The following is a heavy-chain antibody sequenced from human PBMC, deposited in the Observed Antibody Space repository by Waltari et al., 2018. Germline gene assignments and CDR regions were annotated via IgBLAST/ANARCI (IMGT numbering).Heavy chain of an antibody. Sequence: QVQLVQSGAEVKKPGASVKVSCKVSGYTLTELSMHWVRTAPGKGLEWMGGFEPEDGETIYAQKFQGRVTMTEDTSTDTAYMELNSLRAEDTAVYYCAKDGQQWLVRDYFDYWGQGTLVTVSS. V-gene: IGHV1-24*01. CDR1: GYTLTELS. CDR3: AKDGQQWLVRDYFDY. J-gene: IGHJ4*02. CDR2: FEPEDGET. D-gene: IGHD6-19*01.